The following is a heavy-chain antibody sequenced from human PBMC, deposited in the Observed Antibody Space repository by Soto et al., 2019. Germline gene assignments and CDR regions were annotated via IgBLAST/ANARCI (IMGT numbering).Heavy chain of an antibody. CDR2: MSAYYGST. J-gene: IGHJ4*02. V-gene: IGHV1-18*01. D-gene: IGHD3-16*02. Sequence: ASVKVSCKASGYTFVDYGITWVRQAPGQGLEWMGWMSAYYGSTDYAQRFQGRLTLTRDTSTSTAHMELRSLRPDDTAVYYCTREVELQRVIANGYWGQGTLVTVSP. CDR1: GYTFVDYG. CDR3: TREVELQRVIANGY.